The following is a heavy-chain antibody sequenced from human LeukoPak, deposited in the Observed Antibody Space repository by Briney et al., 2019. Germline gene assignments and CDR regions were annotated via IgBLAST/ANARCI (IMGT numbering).Heavy chain of an antibody. Sequence: SETLSLTCTVSGVSISSYYWSWIRQPPGKGLEWIGYIYYSGSTNYNPSLKSRVTISVDTSKNQFSLKLSSVTAADTAVYYCARSGCSGGSCLYYYYYGMDVWGQGTTVTVSS. V-gene: IGHV4-59*01. D-gene: IGHD2-15*01. CDR2: IYYSGST. CDR3: ARSGCSGGSCLYYYYYGMDV. J-gene: IGHJ6*02. CDR1: GVSISSYY.